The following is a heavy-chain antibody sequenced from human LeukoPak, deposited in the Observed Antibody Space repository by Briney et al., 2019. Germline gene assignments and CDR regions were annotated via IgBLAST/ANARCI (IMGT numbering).Heavy chain of an antibody. CDR2: INWNGGST. Sequence: GGSLRLSCAASGFTFDDYGMSWVRQAPGKGLEWVSGINWNGGSTGYADSVKGRFTISRDNSKNTLYLQMNSLRAEDTAVYYCATDLQGFDLWGRGTLVTVSS. V-gene: IGHV3-20*04. J-gene: IGHJ2*01. CDR1: GFTFDDYG. CDR3: ATDLQGFDL.